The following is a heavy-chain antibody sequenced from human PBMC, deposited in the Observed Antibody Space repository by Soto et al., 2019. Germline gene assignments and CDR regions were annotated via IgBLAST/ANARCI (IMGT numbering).Heavy chain of an antibody. CDR3: ATERGPTYSFVF. V-gene: IGHV3-53*01. D-gene: IGHD2-21*01. CDR1: VFTVIINY. Sequence: WLSXRLSGSASVFTVIINYIIVFRQAPGKGLEWVSVIYRDGSTYYADSVKGRFTISSDNSKNTLYLQMKSLRAEDTAVYYCATERGPTYSFVFWVQGSLVTVSS. CDR2: IYRDGST. J-gene: IGHJ4*02.